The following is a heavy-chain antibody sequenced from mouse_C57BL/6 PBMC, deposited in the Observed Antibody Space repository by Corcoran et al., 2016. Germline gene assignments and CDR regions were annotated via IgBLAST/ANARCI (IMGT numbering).Heavy chain of an antibody. Sequence: QVQLKQSGAELVRPGASVKLSCKASGYTFTDYYINWVKQRPGQGLEWIARIYPGSGNTYYNEKFKGKATLTAEKSSSTAYMQLSSLTSEDSAVYFCARDDPFYYYAMDYWGQGTSVTVSS. J-gene: IGHJ4*01. V-gene: IGHV1-76*01. CDR1: GYTFTDYY. CDR3: ARDDPFYYYAMDY. CDR2: IYPGSGNT.